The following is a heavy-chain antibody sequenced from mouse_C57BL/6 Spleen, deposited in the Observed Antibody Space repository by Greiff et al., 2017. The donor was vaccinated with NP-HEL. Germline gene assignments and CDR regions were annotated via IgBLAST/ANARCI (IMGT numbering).Heavy chain of an antibody. Sequence: VQLQQSGPELVKPGASVKISCKASGYAFSSSWMNWVKQRPGKGLEWIGRIYPGDGDTNYNGKFKGKATLTADKSSSTAYMQLSSLTSEDSAVYFCARWDYVSHTGYSFDYWGQGTTLTVSS. D-gene: IGHD2-4*01. CDR3: ARWDYVSHTGYSFDY. J-gene: IGHJ2*01. V-gene: IGHV1-82*01. CDR1: GYAFSSSW. CDR2: IYPGDGDT.